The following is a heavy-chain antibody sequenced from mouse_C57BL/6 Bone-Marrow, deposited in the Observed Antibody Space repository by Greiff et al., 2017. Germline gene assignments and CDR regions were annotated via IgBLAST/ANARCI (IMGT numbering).Heavy chain of an antibody. V-gene: IGHV1-66*01. CDR3: ARSAPARIYYDDFFAY. Sequence: QVQLQQSGPELVKPGASVKISCKASGYSFTSYYIHWVKQRPGQGLEWIGWIYPGSGNTKYNEKFKGKATLTVDTSSSTAYMQLSSLTSENSAVYYFARSAPARIYYDDFFAYWGQGTLVTVSA. CDR1: GYSFTSYY. J-gene: IGHJ3*01. D-gene: IGHD2-13*01. CDR2: IYPGSGNT.